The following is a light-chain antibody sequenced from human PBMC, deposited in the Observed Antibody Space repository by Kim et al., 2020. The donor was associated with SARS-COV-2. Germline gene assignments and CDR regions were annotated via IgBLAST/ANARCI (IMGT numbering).Light chain of an antibody. CDR2: NNN. J-gene: IGLJ3*02. CDR1: SPNIGSNI. CDR3: AAWDDSLSGWV. V-gene: IGLV1-44*01. Sequence: QSVLTQPPSASGTPGQRVTISCSGSSPNIGSNIVNWYQQLPGTAPKVLIYNNNQRPSGVPDRFSGSKSGTSASLAISGLQSEDEADYYCAAWDDSLSGWVFGGGTQLTVL.